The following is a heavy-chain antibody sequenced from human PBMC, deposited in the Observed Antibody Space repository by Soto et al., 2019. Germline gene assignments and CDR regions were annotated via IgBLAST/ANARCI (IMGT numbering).Heavy chain of an antibody. CDR3: SICSWSAETFDV. CDR2: IIPLLTVT. D-gene: IGHD2-2*01. V-gene: IGHV1-69*02. CDR1: GGTFNTYT. J-gene: IGHJ3*01. Sequence: QVHLIQSGAEVKKPGSSVKVSCKAAGGTFNTYTLIWVRQAPGHGLEWMGRIIPLLTVTNSAQKFRGRLTLTADQSTGTGFMELTSLSSDDRAVYYCSICSWSAETFDVLGPGDNGHGLF.